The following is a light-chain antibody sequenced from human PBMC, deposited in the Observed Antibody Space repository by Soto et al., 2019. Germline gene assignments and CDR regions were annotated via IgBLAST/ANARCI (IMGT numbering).Light chain of an antibody. CDR3: HQSYSTPRT. CDR2: AAS. J-gene: IGKJ1*01. V-gene: IGKV1-12*01. Sequence: DIQMTQSPSSVSASVGDRVTITCRASQGIGSWVACYQKKAGKAPNRLIYAASSLQSGVPARFSGSESGTDFTLTISSLQPEDFATYYCHQSYSTPRTFGQGTKVDIK. CDR1: QGIGSW.